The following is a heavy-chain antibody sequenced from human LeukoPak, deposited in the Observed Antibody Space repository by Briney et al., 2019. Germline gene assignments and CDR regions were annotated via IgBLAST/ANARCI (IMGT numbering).Heavy chain of an antibody. D-gene: IGHD6-19*01. CDR3: ARRGSRSIAVAGAGNY. CDR2: IKQDGSEK. Sequence: GGSRRLSCAASGFTFSSYWMSWIRQAPGKGLEWVANIKQDGSEKDYVDSVKGRFTISRDNAKNSLYLQMNSLRAEDTAVYYCARRGSRSIAVAGAGNYWGQGTLVTVSS. CDR1: GFTFSSYW. J-gene: IGHJ4*02. V-gene: IGHV3-7*01.